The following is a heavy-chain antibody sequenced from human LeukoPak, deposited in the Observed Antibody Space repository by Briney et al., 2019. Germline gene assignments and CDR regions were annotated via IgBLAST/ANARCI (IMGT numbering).Heavy chain of an antibody. CDR1: GFTFSSYS. V-gene: IGHV3-48*01. CDR2: ISSSSSTI. D-gene: IGHD6-19*01. Sequence: PGGSLRLSCAASGFTFSSYSMNWVRQAPGKGLEWVSYISSSSSTIYYADSVKGRFTISRDNAKNSLYLQMNSLRAEDTAVYYCAREEGIAVAGEASYYFDYWGQGTLVTVSS. CDR3: AREEGIAVAGEASYYFDY. J-gene: IGHJ4*02.